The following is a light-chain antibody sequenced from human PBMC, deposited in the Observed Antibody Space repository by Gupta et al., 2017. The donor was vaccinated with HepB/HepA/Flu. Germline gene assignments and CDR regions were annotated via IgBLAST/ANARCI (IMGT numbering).Light chain of an antibody. CDR2: DVN. CDR1: SSDIGYYNY. V-gene: IGLV2-14*03. Sequence: QSALTQPASVSGSPGQSITSSCTGSSSDIGYYNYVSWFQQHPGKAPKLMIYDVNHRPPGISNRFSGSKSGNTASLTISGLQTEDEAPYYCNSYTLSFTQIFGGGTKVTVL. CDR3: NSYTLSFTQI. J-gene: IGLJ2*01.